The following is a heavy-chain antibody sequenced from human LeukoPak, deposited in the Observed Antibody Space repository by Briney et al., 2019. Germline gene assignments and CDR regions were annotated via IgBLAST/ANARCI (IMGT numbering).Heavy chain of an antibody. V-gene: IGHV3-48*03. CDR2: ISSSGRTI. Sequence: GGSLRLSCAASGFTFSSYEMNWVRQAPGKGLEWVSYISSSGRTIYYADSVKGRFTISRDNAKNSLYLPMNSLRAEDTAVYYCAELGITMIGGVWGKGTTVTISS. CDR3: AELGITMIGGV. CDR1: GFTFSSYE. D-gene: IGHD3-10*02. J-gene: IGHJ6*04.